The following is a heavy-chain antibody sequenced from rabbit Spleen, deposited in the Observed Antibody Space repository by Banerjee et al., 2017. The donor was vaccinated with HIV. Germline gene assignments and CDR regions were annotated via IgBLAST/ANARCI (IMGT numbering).Heavy chain of an antibody. V-gene: IGHV1S40*01. CDR1: GFSFSSSYW. Sequence: QSLEESGGDLVKPGASLTLTCTASGFSFSSSYWMCWVRQAPGKGPEWIACIYAGSLDTTYYASWAKGRFTISKTSSTTVTLQMTSLTGADTATYFCARDLTNVIGWNFGLWGPGTLVTVS. J-gene: IGHJ6*01. D-gene: IGHD1-1*01. CDR2: IYAGSLDTT. CDR3: ARDLTNVIGWNFGL.